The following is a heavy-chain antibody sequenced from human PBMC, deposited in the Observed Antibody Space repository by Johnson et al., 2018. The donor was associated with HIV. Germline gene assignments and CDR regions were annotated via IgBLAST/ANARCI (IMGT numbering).Heavy chain of an antibody. V-gene: IGHV3-30-3*01. CDR2: ISYDGSNK. CDR1: GFTFSSYA. CDR3: ARPGGDYSAFDI. D-gene: IGHD4-17*01. Sequence: QVQLVESGGGLVQPGGSLRLSCAASGFTFSSYAMHLVRQAPGKGLEWVAVISYDGSNKYYADSVKGRFTISRDNSKNTLYLQMNSLRAEDTAVYYCARPGGDYSAFDIWGQGTMVTVSS. J-gene: IGHJ3*02.